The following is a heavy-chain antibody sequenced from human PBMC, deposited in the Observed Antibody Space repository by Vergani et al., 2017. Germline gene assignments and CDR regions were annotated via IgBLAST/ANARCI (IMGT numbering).Heavy chain of an antibody. J-gene: IGHJ4*02. D-gene: IGHD5-12*01. CDR3: ARDGSGYPGAV. CDR1: GFIFSSYG. V-gene: IGHV3-33*01. CDR2: IWYDGSNK. Sequence: QVQLVESGGGVVQPGRSLRLSCAASGFIFSSYGMHWVRQAPGKGLEWVAVIWYDGSNKYYADSVKGRFTISRDNAKNSLYLQMNSLRAEDTAVYYCARDGSGYPGAVWGQGTLVTVSS.